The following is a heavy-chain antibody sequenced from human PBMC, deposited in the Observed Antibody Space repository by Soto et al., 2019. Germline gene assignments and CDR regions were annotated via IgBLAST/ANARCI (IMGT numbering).Heavy chain of an antibody. CDR2: ISSSSSYI. D-gene: IGHD3-22*01. V-gene: IGHV3-21*01. Sequence: PGGPLRLYCAASGVTFSSYKMNWVRQAPAKGLEWVSSISSSSSYIYYADSVKGRFPISRENANNSLYLQMSSLRAEDTAVYYCARVHYYDSSAYYLWGQGTLVTVSS. J-gene: IGHJ4*02. CDR1: GVTFSSYK. CDR3: ARVHYYDSSAYYL.